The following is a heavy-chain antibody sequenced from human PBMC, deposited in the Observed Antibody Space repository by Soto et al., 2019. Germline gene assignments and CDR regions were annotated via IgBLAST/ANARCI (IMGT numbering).Heavy chain of an antibody. CDR3: AKDGDGSYYGGNFQFDP. CDR2: IGTSGKTI. D-gene: IGHD3-22*01. CDR1: GFTFSSYE. V-gene: IGHV3-48*03. J-gene: IGHJ5*02. Sequence: GGSLRLSCAVSGFTFSSYEMNWVRQAPGKGLEWVSYIGTSGKTIYYADSVRGRFTISRDNAKNSLYLQMNSLRAEDTAVYYCAKDGDGSYYGGNFQFDPWGQGTLVTVSS.